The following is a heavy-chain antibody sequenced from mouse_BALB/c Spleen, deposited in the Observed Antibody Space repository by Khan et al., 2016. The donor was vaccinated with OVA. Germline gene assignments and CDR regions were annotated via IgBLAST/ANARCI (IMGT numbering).Heavy chain of an antibody. CDR2: IWRDGST. CDR1: GFSLTSYG. J-gene: IGHJ3*01. CDR3: ADIYYGYAWFAC. Sequence: QVQLQQSGPGLVASSQSLSITCTVSGFSLTSYGVSWVRQPPGTGLDWLGVIWRDGSTNYHSAPLSSLCLSKDNSKSQAFLQQNSRKTNDKSTNYGADIYYGYAWFACWGQGTLIAVS. D-gene: IGHD2-2*01. V-gene: IGHV2-3*01.